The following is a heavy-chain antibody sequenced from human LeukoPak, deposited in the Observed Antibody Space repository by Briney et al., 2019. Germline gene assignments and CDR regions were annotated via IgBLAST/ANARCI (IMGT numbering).Heavy chain of an antibody. Sequence: GGSLRLSCGASGFTFSSYAMSWVRQAPGKGLEWVSVISGSGGSTYYADSVKGRCTISRDNSKNTLYLQMNSLIPEDTAVYYCARDGVTTWNYDILTGYYGPSNWFDPWGQGTLVTVSS. CDR3: ARDGVTTWNYDILTGYYGPSNWFDP. CDR1: GFTFSSYA. D-gene: IGHD3-9*01. J-gene: IGHJ5*02. V-gene: IGHV3-23*01. CDR2: ISGSGGST.